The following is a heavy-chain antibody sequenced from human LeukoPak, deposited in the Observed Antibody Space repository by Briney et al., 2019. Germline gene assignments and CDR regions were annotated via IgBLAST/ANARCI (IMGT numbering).Heavy chain of an antibody. CDR2: ISYDGSNK. CDR1: GFTFSSYA. Sequence: GRSLRLSCAASGFTFSSYAMHWVRQAPGKGLEWVAVISYDGSNKYYADSVKGRFTISRDNSKNTLYLQMNSLRAEDTAVYYCARARWLQTYYFDYWGQGTLVTVSS. CDR3: ARARWLQTYYFDY. V-gene: IGHV3-30-3*01. J-gene: IGHJ4*02. D-gene: IGHD5-24*01.